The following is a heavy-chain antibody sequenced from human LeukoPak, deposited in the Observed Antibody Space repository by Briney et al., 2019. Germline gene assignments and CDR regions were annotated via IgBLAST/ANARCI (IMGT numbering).Heavy chain of an antibody. J-gene: IGHJ4*02. D-gene: IGHD1-1*01. CDR3: ARVSTGTTHPFDY. Sequence: GGSLRLSCAASGYTFSSYVMHWVRQAPGKGLEWVAVISYDGSNKYYADSVKGRFTISRDNSKNTLYLQMNSLRAEDTAVYYCARVSTGTTHPFDYWGQGTLVTVSP. CDR1: GYTFSSYV. V-gene: IGHV3-30*04. CDR2: ISYDGSNK.